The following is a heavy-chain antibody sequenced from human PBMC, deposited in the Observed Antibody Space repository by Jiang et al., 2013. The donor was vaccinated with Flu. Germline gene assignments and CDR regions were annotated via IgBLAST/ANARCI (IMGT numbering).Heavy chain of an antibody. CDR1: GYIFTTQW. CDR2: IFPGDSDT. D-gene: IGHD6-13*01. V-gene: IGHV5-51*01. J-gene: IGHJ4*02. CDR3: GRRRLAATGKAVDY. Sequence: VQLVESGAEVKKPGESLKISCKASGYIFTTQWIGWVRQMPGKGLEWMGIIFPGDSDTRYSPSFQGQVIMSVDTSISTAYLQWSRLKASDSAMYYCGRRRLAATGKAVDYWGQGTQVTVSS.